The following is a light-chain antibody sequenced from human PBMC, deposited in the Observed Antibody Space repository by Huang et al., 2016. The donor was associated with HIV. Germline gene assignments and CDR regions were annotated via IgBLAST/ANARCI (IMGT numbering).Light chain of an antibody. Sequence: DIAMTQSPDSLAVSLGERATINCKSSQSVLYSSNNESYLGWDQQKPGQPPKLLIYWASARESGVPDRFSGSGSGTDFTLTISSLQAEDVAVYYCQQYYSTPNTFGQGTKLEIK. V-gene: IGKV4-1*01. CDR2: WAS. CDR1: QSVLYSSNNESY. CDR3: QQYYSTPNT. J-gene: IGKJ2*01.